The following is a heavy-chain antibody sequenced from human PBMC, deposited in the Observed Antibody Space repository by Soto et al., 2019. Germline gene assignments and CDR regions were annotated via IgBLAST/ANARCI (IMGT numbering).Heavy chain of an antibody. CDR1: GFGLIASA. J-gene: IGHJ4*02. V-gene: IGHV3-73*01. D-gene: IGHD2-2*01. CDR3: TGSSTRGGLPNAL. CDR2: IRSKAINYAT. Sequence: EVQLVESGGGLVQPGGSRKSSVASPGFGLIASAIHGARQASGKGLEWVGRIRSKAINYATAYAASVKGRFTISRDDTKDTAYLQMNSLKTEDTAVYYCTGSSTRGGLPNALWGQGTLVTVSS.